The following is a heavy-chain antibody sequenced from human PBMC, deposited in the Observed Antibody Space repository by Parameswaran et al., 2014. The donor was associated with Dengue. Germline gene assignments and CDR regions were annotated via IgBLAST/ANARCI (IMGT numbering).Heavy chain of an antibody. Sequence: ASETLSLTCTVSGGSVSSGSYYWSWIRQPPGKGLEWIGYIYYSGSTNYNPSLKSRVTISVDTSKNQFSLKLSSVTAADTAVYYCARIAAAATCFDYWGQGTLVTVSS. CDR1: GGSVSSGSYY. D-gene: IGHD6-13*01. V-gene: IGHV4-61*01. CDR2: IYYSGST. J-gene: IGHJ4*02. CDR3: ARIAAAATCFDY.